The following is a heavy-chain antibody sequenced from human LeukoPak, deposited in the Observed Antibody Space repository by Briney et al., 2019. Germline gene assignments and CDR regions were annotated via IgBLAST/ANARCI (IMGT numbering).Heavy chain of an antibody. D-gene: IGHD3-9*01. CDR1: GFTFSGSA. J-gene: IGHJ5*02. CDR2: IRSKANSYAT. CDR3: TRPPPEYDILTGYNWFDP. Sequence: GGSLRLSCAASGFTFSGSAMHWVRQASGKGLEWVGRIRSKANSYATAYAASVKGRFTISRDDSKNTAYLQMNSLKTEDTAVYYCTRPPPEYDILTGYNWFDPWGQGTLVTVSS. V-gene: IGHV3-73*01.